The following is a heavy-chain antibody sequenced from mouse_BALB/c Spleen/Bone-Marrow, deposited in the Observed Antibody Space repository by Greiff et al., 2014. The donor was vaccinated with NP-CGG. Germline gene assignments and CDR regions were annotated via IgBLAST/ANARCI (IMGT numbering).Heavy chain of an antibody. J-gene: IGHJ1*01. CDR3: ASYRYAWYFDV. CDR1: GFNIKDTY. Sequence: VQLKESGAELVKPGGSVKLSCTASGFNIKDTYMHWVKQRPEQGLEWIGRIDPANGNTKYDPKFQGKATITADTSSNTAYLQLSSLTSEDTAVYYCASYRYAWYFDVWGAGTTVTVSS. CDR2: IDPANGNT. D-gene: IGHD2-14*01. V-gene: IGHV14-3*02.